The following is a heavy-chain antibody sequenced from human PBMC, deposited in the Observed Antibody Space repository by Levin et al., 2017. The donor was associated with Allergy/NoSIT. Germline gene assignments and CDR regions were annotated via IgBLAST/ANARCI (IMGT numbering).Heavy chain of an antibody. V-gene: IGHV3-21*01. CDR3: ARVGGGTGCYDY. Sequence: GGSLRLSCAASGFTFSNYSMNWVRQAPGKGLEWVSSISTSSTYIYYADSLKGRFTISRDNAKNSLYLQMNSLRAEDTAVYYCARVGGGTGCYDYWGQGTLVTVSS. CDR1: GFTFSNYS. D-gene: IGHD2-15*01. CDR2: ISTSSTYI. J-gene: IGHJ4*02.